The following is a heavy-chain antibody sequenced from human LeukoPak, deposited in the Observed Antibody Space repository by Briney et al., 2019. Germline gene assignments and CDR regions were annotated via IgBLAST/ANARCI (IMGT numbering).Heavy chain of an antibody. J-gene: IGHJ4*02. D-gene: IGHD3-3*01. V-gene: IGHV3-7*01. Sequence: QPGGSLRLSCAASGFVFRNYFMSWVRQAPGKGLEWVASIENDGSERYYVDSVRGRYTISRDNTKNSLFLQMSSLRAEDTAVYYCATDRGWRTSGYYLYYFEYWGQGTLVTFSS. CDR3: ATDRGWRTSGYYLYYFEY. CDR1: GFVFRNYF. CDR2: IENDGSER.